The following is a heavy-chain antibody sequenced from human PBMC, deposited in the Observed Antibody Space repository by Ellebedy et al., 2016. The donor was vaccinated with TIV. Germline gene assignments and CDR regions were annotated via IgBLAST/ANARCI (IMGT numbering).Heavy chain of an antibody. J-gene: IGHJ4*02. CDR3: ARDMAAGKPGY. D-gene: IGHD3-10*01. V-gene: IGHV4-59*01. CDR2: IYYSGST. CDR1: GGSISSYY. Sequence: MPSETLSLTCTVSGGSISSYYWSWIRQPPGKGLEWNGYIYYSGSTNYNPSLKSRVTISVDTSKNPFPLKLSSVTAADTAVYYCARDMAAGKPGYWGQGTLVTVSS.